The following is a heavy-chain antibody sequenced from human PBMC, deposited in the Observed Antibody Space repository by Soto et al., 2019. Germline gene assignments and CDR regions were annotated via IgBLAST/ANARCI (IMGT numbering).Heavy chain of an antibody. D-gene: IGHD3-10*01. V-gene: IGHV1-69*01. J-gene: IGHJ5*02. CDR3: VRDGYSRGGWFHP. CDR2: IIPMFGTT. Sequence: QVQLVQSGAEVKKPGSSLKVSCKASGGTFSSYAVTWVRQAPGEGLEWMGGIIPMFGTTDYAQKFQGRLTITADESTSTAYMELSSLRSADTAVYYCVRDGYSRGGWFHPWGQGTLVTVSS. CDR1: GGTFSSYA.